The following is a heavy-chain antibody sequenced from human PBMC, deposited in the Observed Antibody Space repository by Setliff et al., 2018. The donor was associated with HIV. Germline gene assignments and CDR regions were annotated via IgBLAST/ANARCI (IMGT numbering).Heavy chain of an antibody. CDR1: GYSFINYG. Sequence: GASVKVSCKASGYSFINYGISWVQQAPGQGLEWMGWISAYNGNTDYAPRLLGRVTMTTDTSTSTAYMELRSLSSDDTAVYYCARARLQGIVTAVGPRDNCLDPWGQGTRVTVSS. CDR2: ISAYNGNT. D-gene: IGHD1-26*01. V-gene: IGHV1-18*01. CDR3: ARARLQGIVTAVGPRDNCLDP. J-gene: IGHJ5*02.